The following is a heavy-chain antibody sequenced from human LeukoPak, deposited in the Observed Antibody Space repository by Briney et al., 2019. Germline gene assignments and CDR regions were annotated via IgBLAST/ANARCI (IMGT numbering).Heavy chain of an antibody. Sequence: SETLSLTCTVSGVSISSSYWSWIRQPAGKGLEWIGRISTSGSTNYKPSLKSRVTMSVDTSKNQFSLKLSSVTAADTAVYYCARECGYSGYDRSYYYYYMDVWGKGTTVTVSS. J-gene: IGHJ6*03. V-gene: IGHV4-4*07. CDR2: ISTSGST. CDR1: GVSISSSY. D-gene: IGHD5-12*01. CDR3: ARECGYSGYDRSYYYYYMDV.